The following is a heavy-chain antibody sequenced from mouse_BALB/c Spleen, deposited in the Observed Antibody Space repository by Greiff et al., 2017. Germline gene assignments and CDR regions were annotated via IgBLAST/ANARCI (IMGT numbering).Heavy chain of an antibody. CDR3: ARRDYGSPFAY. CDR1: GYTFTNYW. D-gene: IGHD1-1*01. V-gene: IGHV1-63*02. CDR2: IYPGGGYT. J-gene: IGHJ3*01. Sequence: QVQLKQSGAELVRPGTSVKISCKASGYTFTNYWLGWVKQRPGHGLEWIGDIYPGGGYTNYNEKFKGKATLTADTSSSTAYMQLSSLTSEDSAVYFCARRDYGSPFAYWGQGTLVTVSA.